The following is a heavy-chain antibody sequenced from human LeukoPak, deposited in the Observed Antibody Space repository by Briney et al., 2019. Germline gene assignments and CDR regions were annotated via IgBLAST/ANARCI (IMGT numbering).Heavy chain of an antibody. J-gene: IGHJ4*02. CDR2: IYYSGST. D-gene: IGHD3-16*01. CDR3: ARHDTVLQGGGYDY. V-gene: IGHV4-59*01. Sequence: PSETLSLTCTVSGGSISSYYWSWIRQPPGRGLEWIGYIYYSGSTNYNPSLKSRVTISVDTSKNQFSLKLSSVTAADTAVYYCARHDTVLQGGGYDYWGQGTLVTVSS. CDR1: GGSISSYY.